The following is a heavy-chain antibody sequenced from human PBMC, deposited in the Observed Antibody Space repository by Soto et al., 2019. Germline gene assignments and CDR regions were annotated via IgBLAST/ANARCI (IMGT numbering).Heavy chain of an antibody. CDR3: AKHGHSYSQRYYYGLDV. CDR2: IYPGDSDT. Sequence: GESLKISCKGSGYNFPSDWIGWVRQMPGQGLEWMGMIYPGDSDTRYSPAFQGQVTISADKSTSTAYLQWSSLKASHTAMYYCAKHGHSYSQRYYYGLDVWGKGSTVTVAS. CDR1: GYNFPSDW. J-gene: IGHJ6*04. V-gene: IGHV5-51*01. D-gene: IGHD5-18*01.